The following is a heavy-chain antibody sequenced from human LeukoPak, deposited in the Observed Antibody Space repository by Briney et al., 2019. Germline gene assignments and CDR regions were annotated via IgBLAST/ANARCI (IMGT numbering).Heavy chain of an antibody. Sequence: SETLSLTCTLSGGSTSIYYRSWIRQPPAKGREWSGYIYYSGRTTYNTSLTCRVTISVDTSKNQFSLKLSSVTAADTAVYYCARDMGWQLVPHVFGYWGQGTLVTVSS. CDR3: ARDMGWQLVPHVFGY. J-gene: IGHJ4*02. CDR1: GGSTSIYY. CDR2: IYYSGRT. V-gene: IGHV4-59*01. D-gene: IGHD6-6*01.